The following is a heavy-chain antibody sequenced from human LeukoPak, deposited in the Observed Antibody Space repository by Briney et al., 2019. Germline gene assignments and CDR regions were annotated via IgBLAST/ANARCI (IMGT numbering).Heavy chain of an antibody. J-gene: IGHJ4*02. CDR3: ARDSSRSWYSSYFDY. Sequence: PGGTLTLSCTTSGFTFDDYPMTWFRQPPGKGLQRVGFIRRKAYGATTDYAASVKGRFIISRDDSKNIAYLQMNSLKTEDTAIYFCARDSSRSWYSSYFDYWGQGTLVTVSS. CDR2: IRRKAYGATT. D-gene: IGHD6-13*01. CDR1: GFTFDDYP. V-gene: IGHV3-49*03.